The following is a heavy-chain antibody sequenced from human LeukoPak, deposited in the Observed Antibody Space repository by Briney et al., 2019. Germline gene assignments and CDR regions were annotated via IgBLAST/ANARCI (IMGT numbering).Heavy chain of an antibody. J-gene: IGHJ6*02. Sequence: PGRSLRLSCAASGFTFSSYGMHWVRQAQGNGLEWVADIWYDGSNKYYADSVKGRFTISRDNSKITLYLQMNSLRAEDTAVYYCARDRSVSSSQTPLDYYYYGMDVWGQGTTVTVSS. V-gene: IGHV3-33*01. CDR1: GFTFSSYG. CDR2: IWYDGSNK. D-gene: IGHD6-13*01. CDR3: ARDRSVSSSQTPLDYYYYGMDV.